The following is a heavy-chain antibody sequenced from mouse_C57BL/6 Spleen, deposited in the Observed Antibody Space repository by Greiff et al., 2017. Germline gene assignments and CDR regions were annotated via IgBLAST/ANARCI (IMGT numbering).Heavy chain of an antibody. CDR1: GYTFTSYG. CDR3: ARGYYDPFDY. V-gene: IGHV1-81*01. CDR2: IYPRSGNT. Sequence: QVQLQQSGAELARPGASVKLSCKASGYTFTSYGISWVKQRPGQGLEWIGEIYPRSGNTYYNEKFKGKATLTANRSSSTAYMELRSLTAEDSAVYVCARGYYDPFDYGGQGTTLTVSS. D-gene: IGHD2-4*01. J-gene: IGHJ2*01.